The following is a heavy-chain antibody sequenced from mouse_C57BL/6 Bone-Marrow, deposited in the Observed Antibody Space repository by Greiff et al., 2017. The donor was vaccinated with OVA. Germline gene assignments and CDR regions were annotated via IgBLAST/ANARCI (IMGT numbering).Heavy chain of an antibody. J-gene: IGHJ3*01. CDR2: IDPENGDT. D-gene: IGHD2-5*01. Sequence: VQLQQSGAELVRPGASVKLSCTASGFNIKDDYMHWVKQRPEQGLEWIGWIDPENGDTEYASKFQGKATITADTSSNTAYLQLSSLTSEDTAVYYCLYSTYPWFAYWGQGTLVTVSA. V-gene: IGHV14-4*01. CDR3: LYSTYPWFAY. CDR1: GFNIKDDY.